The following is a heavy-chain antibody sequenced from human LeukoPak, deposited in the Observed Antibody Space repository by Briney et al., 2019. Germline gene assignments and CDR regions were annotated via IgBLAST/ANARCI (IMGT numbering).Heavy chain of an antibody. Sequence: SETLSLTCTVSGGSISSYYWSWIRQPAGKGLEWIGRIYTSGSTNYNPSLKSRVTMSVDTSKNQFSLKLSSVTAADTAVYYCARGTPYCSSTSCYPVTPFDYWGQGTLVTVSS. CDR2: IYTSGST. J-gene: IGHJ4*02. D-gene: IGHD2-2*01. CDR1: GGSISSYY. CDR3: ARGTPYCSSTSCYPVTPFDY. V-gene: IGHV4-4*07.